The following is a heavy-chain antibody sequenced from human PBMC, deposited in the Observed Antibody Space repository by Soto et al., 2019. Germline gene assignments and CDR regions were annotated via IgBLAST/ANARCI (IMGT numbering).Heavy chain of an antibody. J-gene: IGHJ4*02. V-gene: IGHV1-69*02. CDR3: ARIRAKYNWNDGFDS. D-gene: IGHD1-20*01. Sequence: QVQLVQSGAEVKKPGSSVKVSCKASGGTFSSYTISWVRQAPGQGLEWMGRIIPILGIANYAQKFQGRVTITADKSTSTAYMELSSLRSEDTAVYYCARIRAKYNWNDGFDSWGREPWSPSPQ. CDR1: GGTFSSYT. CDR2: IIPILGIA.